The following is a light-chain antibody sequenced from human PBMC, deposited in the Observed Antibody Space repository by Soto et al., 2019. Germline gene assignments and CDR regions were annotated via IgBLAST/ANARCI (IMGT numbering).Light chain of an antibody. J-gene: IGLJ2*01. V-gene: IGLV2-14*01. CDR1: SSDVGGYNY. Sequence: QSVLTQPASVSGSPGQSITISCTGTSSDVGGYNYVSWYQQHPGKAPKLMIYEVSNRPSGVSNRFSGSKSGNTASLTISGLQAEDEADYYCSSYTSSSTLAVVFGGGTQLTVL. CDR3: SSYTSSSTLAVV. CDR2: EVS.